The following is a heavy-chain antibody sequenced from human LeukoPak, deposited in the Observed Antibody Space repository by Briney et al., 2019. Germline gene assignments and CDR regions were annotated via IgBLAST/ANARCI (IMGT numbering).Heavy chain of an antibody. D-gene: IGHD3-10*01. J-gene: IGHJ3*02. Sequence: ASVKVSCKASGYTFTSYGISWVRQAPGQGLEWMGWISAYNGNTNYAQKLQGGVTMTTDTSTSTAYMELRSLRSDDTAVYYCARDFGAVWFGEFQDAFDIWGQGTMVTVSS. V-gene: IGHV1-18*04. CDR3: ARDFGAVWFGEFQDAFDI. CDR2: ISAYNGNT. CDR1: GYTFTSYG.